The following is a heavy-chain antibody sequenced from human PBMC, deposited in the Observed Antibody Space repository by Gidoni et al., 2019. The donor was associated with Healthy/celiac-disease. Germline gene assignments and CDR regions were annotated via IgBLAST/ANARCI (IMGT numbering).Heavy chain of an antibody. CDR3: ARGEVATISAFDI. D-gene: IGHD5-12*01. CDR2: IYTSGST. J-gene: IGHJ3*02. V-gene: IGHV4-61*02. Sequence: QVQLQESGPGLVKPSQTLSLTCTVSGGSISSGSYYWSWIRQPAGKGLEWIGRIYTSGSTNYNPSLKSRVTISVDTSKNQFSLKLSSVTAADTAVYYCARGEVATISAFDIWGQGTMVTVSS. CDR1: GGSISSGSYY.